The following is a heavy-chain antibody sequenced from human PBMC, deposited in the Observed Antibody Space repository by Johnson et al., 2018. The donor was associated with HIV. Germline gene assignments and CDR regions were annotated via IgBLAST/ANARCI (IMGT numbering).Heavy chain of an antibody. CDR2: ISYDGSNK. CDR3: ARDWSLNSREVAFDI. J-gene: IGHJ3*02. V-gene: IGHV3-30-3*01. CDR1: GFTFSSYA. Sequence: QVQLVESGGGVVQPGRSLRLSCAASGFTFSSYAMHWVRQAPGKGLEWVAVISYDGSNKYYADSVKGRFTISRDNSKNTLYLQMNSLRAEDTAVYYCARDWSLNSREVAFDIWGQGTMVTVSS. D-gene: IGHD1-26*01.